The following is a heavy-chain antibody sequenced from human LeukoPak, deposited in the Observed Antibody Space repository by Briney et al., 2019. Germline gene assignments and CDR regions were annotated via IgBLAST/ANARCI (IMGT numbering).Heavy chain of an antibody. CDR3: SKEHCSSTSCYFFVLSDAFDI. Sequence: GGSLRLSCAASGFTFSSYAMSWVRQAPGKGLEWVSAISGSGGSTYYADSVKGRFTISRDNSKNTLYLQMNSLTAEDTAVYYCSKEHCSSTSCYFFVLSDAFDIWGQGTMVTVSS. CDR1: GFTFSSYA. J-gene: IGHJ3*02. D-gene: IGHD2-2*01. CDR2: ISGSGGST. V-gene: IGHV3-23*01.